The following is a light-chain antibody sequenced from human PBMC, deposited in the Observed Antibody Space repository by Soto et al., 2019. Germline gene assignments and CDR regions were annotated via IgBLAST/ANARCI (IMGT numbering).Light chain of an antibody. V-gene: IGKV1-8*01. J-gene: IGKJ4*02. CDR2: PAS. Sequence: AIRMTQYPSSIPAFTGVRVTITYRTSRPIRTYLAWYQQKPWKTPTLQMYPASTLQSGVPSRFSGSGAGTDVTLTICCLQSEDFATYYGQQYYTYPLGFGEGTNIEIK. CDR3: QQYYTYPLG. CDR1: RPIRTY.